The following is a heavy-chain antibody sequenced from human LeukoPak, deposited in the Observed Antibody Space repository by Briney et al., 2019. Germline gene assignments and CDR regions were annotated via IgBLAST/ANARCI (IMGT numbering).Heavy chain of an antibody. CDR2: ST. D-gene: IGHD3-22*01. J-gene: IGHJ3*02. CDR1: GYSISSGYY. V-gene: IGHV4-38-2*02. CDR3: ARYDSSGSRSAFDI. Sequence: SETLSLTCTVSGYSISSGYYWGWIRQPPGKGLEWIGSSTYYNPSLKSRVTISVDTSKNQFSLKLSSVTAADTAVYYCARYDSSGSRSAFDIWGQGTMVTVSS.